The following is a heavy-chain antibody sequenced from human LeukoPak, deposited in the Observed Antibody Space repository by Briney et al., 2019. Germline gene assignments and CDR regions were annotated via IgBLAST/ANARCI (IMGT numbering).Heavy chain of an antibody. CDR2: IIPISGTT. J-gene: IGHJ5*02. CDR1: GGTFTSYA. D-gene: IGHD1-26*01. CDR3: ARKLRLGGNWFDP. V-gene: IGHV1-69*13. Sequence: ASVKVSCKTSGGTFTSYAITWVRQAPGQGLEWMGKIIPISGTTNYAQMFQGRVTFTADESTSTAYMELSSLRSEDTALYYCARKLRLGGNWFDPWGQGTLVTVPS.